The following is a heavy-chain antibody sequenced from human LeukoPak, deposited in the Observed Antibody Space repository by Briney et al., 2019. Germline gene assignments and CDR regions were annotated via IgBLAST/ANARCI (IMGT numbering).Heavy chain of an antibody. V-gene: IGHV3-23*01. CDR3: AKGLFDHPFDY. D-gene: IGHD3-22*01. CDR1: GFTFSTYA. CDR2: ISGSDTTT. J-gene: IGHJ4*02. Sequence: GGSLRLSCAASGFTFSTYAMSWVRQSPGKGLEWVSSISGSDTTTYYADSVKGRFTISRDNSKNTLYLQMNSLRAEDTAVYYCAKGLFDHPFDYWGQGTLVTVSS.